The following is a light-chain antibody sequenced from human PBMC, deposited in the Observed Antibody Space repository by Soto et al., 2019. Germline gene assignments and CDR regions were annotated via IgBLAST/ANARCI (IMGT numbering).Light chain of an antibody. CDR3: QQYGSSPIT. J-gene: IGKJ5*01. CDR2: DTS. Sequence: IVLTQSPATLSLSPGERATLSCGASQSVSSSYLAWYQHKPGLAPRLLIHDTSSRAIGIPDRLSGSKSGTNFTLTIRRMEPEDVGMYYCQQYGSSPITFGQGTRLDMK. V-gene: IGKV3D-20*01. CDR1: QSVSSSY.